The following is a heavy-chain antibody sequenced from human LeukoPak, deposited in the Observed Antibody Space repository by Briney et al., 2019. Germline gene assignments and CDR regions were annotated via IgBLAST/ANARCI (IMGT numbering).Heavy chain of an antibody. J-gene: IGHJ4*02. CDR1: GFSFSGHW. CDR3: AYRNSLDY. CDR2: IKPDGSEK. V-gene: IGHV3-7*02. Sequence: GGSLRLSCVASGFSFSGHWMNWVRQPPGKGLEWVANIKPDGSEKYYVDSVKGRFTISRDDAKRSLDLQMDSLRAEDTAIYYCAYRNSLDYWDQGTLVTVSS. D-gene: IGHD1-26*01.